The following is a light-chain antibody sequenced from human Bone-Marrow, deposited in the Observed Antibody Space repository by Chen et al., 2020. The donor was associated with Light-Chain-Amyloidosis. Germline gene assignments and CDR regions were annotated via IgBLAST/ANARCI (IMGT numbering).Light chain of an antibody. V-gene: IGLV2-14*03. CDR3: SPYTSTYTLR. J-gene: IGLJ2*01. CDR1: SSDVGHYNY. CDR2: DVS. Sequence: QSALTQPASVSGSPGQSITISCTGTSSDVGHYNYVSWYQQHPGKAPKILITDVSNRPSGVSNRFSGSKSGNTASLAISGLQAEDEADYYCSPYTSTYTLRFGGGTKLTVL.